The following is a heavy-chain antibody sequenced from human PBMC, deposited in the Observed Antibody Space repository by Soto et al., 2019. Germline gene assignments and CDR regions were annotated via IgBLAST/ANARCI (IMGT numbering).Heavy chain of an antibody. Sequence: QVRLVQSGSEVKKLGASVKVSCKSSDNTFTHYGINWVRQAPGQGLEWMGWISGYNGNTKYAQKFHDRVSMTADTSTRTAFMEVRSLTSDDTGVYFCAATGGNYFGLDVWGQGTTVTVSS. CDR2: ISGYNGNT. CDR3: AATGGNYFGLDV. V-gene: IGHV1-18*01. CDR1: DNTFTHYG. D-gene: IGHD2-8*02. J-gene: IGHJ6*02.